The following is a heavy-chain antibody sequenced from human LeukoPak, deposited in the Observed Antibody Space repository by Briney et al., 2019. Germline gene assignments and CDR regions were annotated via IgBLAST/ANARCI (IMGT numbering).Heavy chain of an antibody. Sequence: GGSLRLSCAASGFTVSSNYMSWVRQAPGKGLEWVSAISGSGGSTYYADSVKGRFTISRDNSKNTLYLQMNSLRAEDTAVYYCAKLIVVVTATGIDYWGQGTLVTVSS. CDR3: AKLIVVVTATGIDY. J-gene: IGHJ4*02. CDR2: ISGSGGST. CDR1: GFTVSSNY. D-gene: IGHD2-21*02. V-gene: IGHV3-23*01.